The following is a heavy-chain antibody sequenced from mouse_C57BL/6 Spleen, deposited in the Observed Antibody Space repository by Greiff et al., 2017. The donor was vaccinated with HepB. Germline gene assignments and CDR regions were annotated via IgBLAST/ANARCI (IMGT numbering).Heavy chain of an antibody. CDR2: IDPSDSYT. V-gene: IGHV1-59*01. CDR1: GYTFTSYW. Sequence: VKLQQPGAELVRPGTSVKLSCKASGYTFTSYWMHWVKQRPGQGLEWIGVIDPSDSYTNYNQKFKGKATLTVDTSSSTAYMQLSSLTSEDSAVYYCARENLGYFDVWGTGTTVTVSS. J-gene: IGHJ1*03. CDR3: ARENLGYFDV.